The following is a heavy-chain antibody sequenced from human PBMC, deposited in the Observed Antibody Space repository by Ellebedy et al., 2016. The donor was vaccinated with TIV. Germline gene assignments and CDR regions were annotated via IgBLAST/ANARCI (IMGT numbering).Heavy chain of an antibody. V-gene: IGHV3-13*01. CDR1: GFTFSSHD. D-gene: IGHD5-24*01. CDR2: ITSAGDT. CDR3: ARATSGFDY. J-gene: IGHJ4*02. Sequence: PGGSLRLSCAAPGFTFSSHDMHWVLQPTGKGLEWVSGITSAGDTYYLSSVKGRFIIPRDSAKNSLYLQMNSLRAEDTAVYYCARATSGFDYWGQGALATVS.